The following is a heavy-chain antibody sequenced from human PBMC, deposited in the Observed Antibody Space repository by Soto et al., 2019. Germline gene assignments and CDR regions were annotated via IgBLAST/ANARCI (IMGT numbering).Heavy chain of an antibody. Sequence: PSETLSLTCTVSGGSISSYYWSWIRQPPGKGLEWIGYIYYSGSTNYNPSLKSRVTISVDTSKNQFSLKLSSVTAADTAVYYCARDRLRFLDVWGKGTTVTVSS. D-gene: IGHD3-3*01. CDR1: GGSISSYY. J-gene: IGHJ6*04. CDR3: ARDRLRFLDV. CDR2: IYYSGST. V-gene: IGHV4-59*01.